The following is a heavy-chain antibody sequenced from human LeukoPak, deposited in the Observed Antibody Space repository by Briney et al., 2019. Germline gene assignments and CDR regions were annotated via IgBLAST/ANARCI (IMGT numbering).Heavy chain of an antibody. Sequence: ASVNVSCKASGYTFTTYFMHWVRQAPGQGLEWMGMINPSAGSTNYAQNFQGRVTMTRDTSTSTVYMELTSLRSEDTAVYYCAREAPGGYFDYWAQGTLVTVSS. CDR1: GYTFTTYF. CDR3: AREAPGGYFDY. V-gene: IGHV1-46*01. D-gene: IGHD3-16*01. CDR2: INPSAGST. J-gene: IGHJ4*02.